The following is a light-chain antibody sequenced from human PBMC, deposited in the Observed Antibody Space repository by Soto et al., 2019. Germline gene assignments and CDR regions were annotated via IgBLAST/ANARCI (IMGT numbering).Light chain of an antibody. Sequence: QSVLTHPASASGSPGQSITISCTGTSSDIGGYNYVSWYQQHPGKAPKLIINYVTNRLSGVSNRFSGSKSGNTASLTISGLQADDEGDYYCGSYTSTASYVFGTGTKVTVL. V-gene: IGLV2-14*03. CDR2: YVT. J-gene: IGLJ1*01. CDR1: SSDIGGYNY. CDR3: GSYTSTASYV.